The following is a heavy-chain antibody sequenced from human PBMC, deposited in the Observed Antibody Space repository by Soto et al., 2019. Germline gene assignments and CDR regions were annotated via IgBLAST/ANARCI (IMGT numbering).Heavy chain of an antibody. CDR3: ARLGRMITFGGVIGIDY. CDR1: GGSITNSNYY. D-gene: IGHD3-16*02. Sequence: SETLSLSCTVSGGSITNSNYYWAWIRQPPGKGLEWIGSIYYGGSTYYDPTLRSRVIISVDTSKNQFSLKLSSVTAADTAVYYCARLGRMITFGGVIGIDYWGQGTLVTVSS. CDR2: IYYGGST. J-gene: IGHJ4*02. V-gene: IGHV4-39*01.